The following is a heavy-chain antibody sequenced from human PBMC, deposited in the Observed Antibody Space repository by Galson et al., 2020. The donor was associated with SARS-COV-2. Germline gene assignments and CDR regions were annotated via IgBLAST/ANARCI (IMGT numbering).Heavy chain of an antibody. CDR1: GFTFSSYG. CDR2: IWYDGSNK. CDR3: ARTYYYDSSGYYYPNSYYYYGMDV. V-gene: IGHV3-33*01. J-gene: IGHJ6*02. Sequence: GESLKISCAASGFTFSSYGMHWVRQAPGKGLEWVAVIWYDGSNKYYADSVKGRFTIPRDNSKNTLYLQMNSLRAEDTAVYYCARTYYYDSSGYYYPNSYYYYGMDVWGQGTTVTVSS. D-gene: IGHD3-22*01.